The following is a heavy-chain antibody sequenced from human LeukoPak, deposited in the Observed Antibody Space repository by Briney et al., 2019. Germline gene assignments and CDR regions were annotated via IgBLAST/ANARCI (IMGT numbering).Heavy chain of an antibody. J-gene: IGHJ1*01. CDR1: GGSFSSTNYF. D-gene: IGHD3-22*01. Sequence: PSETLSLTCTVSGGSFSSTNYFWGWIRQPPLKGLEWIGSIYYTGNTYYNASLKSRVTISVDTSKNQFSLKLSSVTAADTAVYYCARLKYYYDSSGYRAEYFQHWGQGTLVTVSS. V-gene: IGHV4-39*07. CDR3: ARLKYYYDSSGYRAEYFQH. CDR2: IYYTGNT.